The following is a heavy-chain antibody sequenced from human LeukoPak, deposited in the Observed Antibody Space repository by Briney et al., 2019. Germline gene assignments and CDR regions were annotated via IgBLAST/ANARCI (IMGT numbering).Heavy chain of an antibody. CDR3: ARDLSGSYMSDY. V-gene: IGHV3-30-3*01. CDR2: ISHDRSNN. D-gene: IGHD3-10*01. Sequence: RSGGSLRLSYAASGFTFSNYAMHWARQAPGKGLEWVAFISHDRSNNCHADSVKGRFTISRDNSKNTLYLQMNSLTDEDTAVYYCARDLSGSYMSDYWGQGTLVTVSS. J-gene: IGHJ4*02. CDR1: GFTFSNYA.